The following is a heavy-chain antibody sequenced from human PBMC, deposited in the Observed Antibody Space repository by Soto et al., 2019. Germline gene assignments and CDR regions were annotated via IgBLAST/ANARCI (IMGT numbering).Heavy chain of an antibody. J-gene: IGHJ4*02. CDR3: ATPGPPGRLGDRGEGYFDF. CDR2: FDPEDGET. D-gene: IGHD3-10*01. CDR1: GYTLTELS. Sequence: ASVKVSCKVSGYTLTELSMHWVRQAPGKGLEWMGGFDPEDGETIYAQKFQGRVTMTEDTSTDTAYMELSSLRSDDTAVYYCATPGPPGRLGDRGEGYFDFWGQGTLVTVSS. V-gene: IGHV1-24*01.